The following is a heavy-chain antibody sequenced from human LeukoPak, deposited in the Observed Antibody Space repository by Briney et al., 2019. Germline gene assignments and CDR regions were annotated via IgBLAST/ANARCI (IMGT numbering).Heavy chain of an antibody. Sequence: GGSLRLSCSPSSFSLSDYGMSLVRQAPGQGLEWISYITMNSVRLYAESVKGRFTISRDNDNNSVYLQMNSLRDEDTAVYYCTRGRYQFLGPNDYWGQGPLVTVSS. V-gene: IGHV3-48*02. CDR3: TRGRYQFLGPNDY. D-gene: IGHD2-2*01. CDR2: ITMNSVR. CDR1: SFSLSDYG. J-gene: IGHJ4*02.